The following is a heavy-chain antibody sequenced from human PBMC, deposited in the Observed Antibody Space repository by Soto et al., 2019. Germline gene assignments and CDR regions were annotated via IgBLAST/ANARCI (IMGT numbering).Heavy chain of an antibody. Sequence: ASVKVSCKTSGYIFTSYYIHWVRQAPGRGLEWMGIINASGGSTSYAQSFQGRVTMTRDTSTSTVHMELSSLTSDDTAVYYCVRSVYYVSGNIDFWGQGTLVTVSS. CDR2: INASGGST. D-gene: IGHD3-10*01. J-gene: IGHJ4*02. V-gene: IGHV1-46*03. CDR1: GYIFTSYY. CDR3: VRSVYYVSGNIDF.